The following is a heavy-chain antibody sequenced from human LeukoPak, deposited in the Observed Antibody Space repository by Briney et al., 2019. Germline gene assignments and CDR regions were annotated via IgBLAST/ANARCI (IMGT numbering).Heavy chain of an antibody. J-gene: IGHJ4*02. V-gene: IGHV3-21*01. CDR3: ARGGDGYNFWFDY. D-gene: IGHD5-24*01. CDR2: ISSRSSYI. CDR1: GFTFSSYS. Sequence: PGGSLRLSCAASGFTFSSYSMSWVRQAPGKGLEWVSSISSRSSYIYYADSVKGRFTISRDNAKNSLYLQMNSLRAEDTAVYYCARGGDGYNFWFDYWGQGTLVTVSS.